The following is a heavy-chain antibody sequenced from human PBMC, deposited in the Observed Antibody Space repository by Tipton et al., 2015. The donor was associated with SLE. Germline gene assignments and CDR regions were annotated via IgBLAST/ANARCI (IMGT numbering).Heavy chain of an antibody. CDR1: GGSVSSGNW. J-gene: IGHJ6*03. CDR2: VYSGGTT. Sequence: TLSLTCAVSGGSVSSGNWWSWVRQPPGKGLEWIGYVYSGGTTYYNPSLKGRVTISVDSSKNQFSLNLTSVTAADTAVYYCARGPIEGYYYYYMDVWGQGTTVTVSS. V-gene: IGHV4-4*02. D-gene: IGHD1-26*01. CDR3: ARGPIEGYYYYYMDV.